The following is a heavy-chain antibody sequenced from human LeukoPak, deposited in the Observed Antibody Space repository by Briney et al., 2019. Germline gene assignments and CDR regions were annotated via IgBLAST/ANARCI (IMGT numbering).Heavy chain of an antibody. CDR1: GGSINSYY. CDR3: VRGPYGSGISNWFDP. CDR2: IHYTGST. V-gene: IGHV4-59*01. D-gene: IGHD3-10*01. Sequence: SETLSLTCTVSGGSINSYYWSWIRQPPGKGLECIGYIHYTGSTNYNPSLKSRVTISVDTSKSQFSLKLTSVTAADTAVYYCVRGPYGSGISNWFDPWGQGTLVIVSS. J-gene: IGHJ5*02.